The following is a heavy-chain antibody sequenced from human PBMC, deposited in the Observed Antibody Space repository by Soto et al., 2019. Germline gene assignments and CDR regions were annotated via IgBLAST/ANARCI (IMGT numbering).Heavy chain of an antibody. D-gene: IGHD2-15*01. V-gene: IGHV3-21*01. CDR3: ARLVVATPWYFDL. CDR2: ISSSSSYI. CDR1: GFPFINYN. J-gene: IGHJ2*01. Sequence: PGGSLRLSCAASGFPFINYNMNWVRQAPGKGLEWVSSISSSSSYIYYADSVKGRFTISRDNAKNSLYLQMNSLRAEDTAVYYCARLVVATPWYFDLWGRGTLVTVSS.